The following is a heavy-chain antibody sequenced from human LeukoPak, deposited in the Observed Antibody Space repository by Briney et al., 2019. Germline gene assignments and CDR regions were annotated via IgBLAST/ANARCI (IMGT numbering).Heavy chain of an antibody. V-gene: IGHV3-7*01. Sequence: GGSLRLSCAASGFTFSNYWMSWVRQAPGKGLEWVANIKDDGSGKYYVDSLKGGFTISRDNAKNSLYLQMNSLRAEDTAVYYCARVGYSSSWSPSDYWGQGALVTVSS. CDR2: IKDDGSGK. CDR1: GFTFSNYW. J-gene: IGHJ4*02. CDR3: ARVGYSSSWSPSDY. D-gene: IGHD6-13*01.